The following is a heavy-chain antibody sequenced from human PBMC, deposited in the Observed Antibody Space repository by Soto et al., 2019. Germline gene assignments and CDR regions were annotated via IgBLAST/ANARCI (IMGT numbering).Heavy chain of an antibody. CDR1: GFTFSSYA. CDR3: ARSGYCSGGSCPSPDAFDI. V-gene: IGHV3-23*01. J-gene: IGHJ3*02. D-gene: IGHD2-15*01. CDR2: ISGSGGST. Sequence: GGSLRLSCAASGFTFSSYAMSWVRQAPGKGLEWVSAISGSGGSTYYADSVKGRFTISRDNSKNTLYLQMNSLRAEDTAVYYCARSGYCSGGSCPSPDAFDIWGQGTMVTVSS.